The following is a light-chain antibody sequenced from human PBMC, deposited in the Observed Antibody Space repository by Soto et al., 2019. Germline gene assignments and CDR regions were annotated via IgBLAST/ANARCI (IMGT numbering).Light chain of an antibody. V-gene: IGKV3-15*01. CDR2: GAS. J-gene: IGKJ2*01. CDR1: QSVSSN. Sequence: LSVSPGERATLSCRASQSVSSNLAWYQQKPGQAPRLLIYGASTRATGIPARFSGSGSGTELPLTISSLQSEDFAVYYCQQYNNWPPITFGQGTKLEIK. CDR3: QQYNNWPPIT.